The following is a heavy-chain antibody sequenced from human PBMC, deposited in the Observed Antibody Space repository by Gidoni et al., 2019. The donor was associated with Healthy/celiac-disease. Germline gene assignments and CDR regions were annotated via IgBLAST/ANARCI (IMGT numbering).Heavy chain of an antibody. CDR1: GFPFSNAW. CDR2: IKSKTDGGTT. D-gene: IGHD2-2*02. J-gene: IGHJ3*02. CDR3: TCVVPAAISDAFDI. V-gene: IGHV3-15*01. Sequence: VQLVESGGGLVKPGGSLSLSCAASGFPFSNAWMGWVSQAPGKGLEWVGSIKSKTDGGTTDYDAPVKGRFTISRDDAKNTLYLKMNSLKTEDTAVYYCTCVVPAAISDAFDIWGQGTMVTVSS.